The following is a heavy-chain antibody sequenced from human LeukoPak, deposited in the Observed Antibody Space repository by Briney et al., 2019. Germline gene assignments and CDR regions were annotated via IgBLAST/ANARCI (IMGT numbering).Heavy chain of an antibody. J-gene: IGHJ3*02. CDR2: IYPADSDT. CDR3: ARRPPTVVTLSRDALHI. V-gene: IGHV5-51*01. Sequence: ESLKISCKGSGYTFNNFWIGWVRQMPGKGLEWMGIIYPADSDTTYSPSFRGQVTISADKSTNTAYLQLSSLKASDTAMYYCARRPPTVVTLSRDALHIWGQGTMVTVSS. D-gene: IGHD4-23*01. CDR1: GYTFNNFW.